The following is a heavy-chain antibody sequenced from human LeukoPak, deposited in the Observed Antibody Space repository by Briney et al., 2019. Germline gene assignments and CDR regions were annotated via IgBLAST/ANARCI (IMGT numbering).Heavy chain of an antibody. CDR1: GGSISSYY. J-gene: IGHJ4*02. CDR2: IYYSGST. D-gene: IGHD6-19*01. V-gene: IGHV4-59*01. CDR3: ANGAVSDYFDY. Sequence: SETLSLTCTVSGGSISSYYWSWIRQPPGEGLEWIGYIYYSGSTNYNPSLKSRVTISVDTSKNQFSLKLSSVTAADTAVYYCANGAVSDYFDYWGQGTLVTVSS.